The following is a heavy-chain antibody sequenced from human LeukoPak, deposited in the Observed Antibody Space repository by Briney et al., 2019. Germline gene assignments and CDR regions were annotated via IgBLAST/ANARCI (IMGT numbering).Heavy chain of an antibody. CDR2: IYTSGSA. Sequence: SQTLSLTCTVSGGSICSGSYYWSWIRQPAGKGLEWIGRIYTSGSANYNPSLKSRVTISVDTSKNQFSLKLSSVTAADTAVYYCARMYSSSWSLDYWGQGTLVTVSS. J-gene: IGHJ4*02. CDR1: GGSICSGSYY. D-gene: IGHD6-13*01. CDR3: ARMYSSSWSLDY. V-gene: IGHV4-61*02.